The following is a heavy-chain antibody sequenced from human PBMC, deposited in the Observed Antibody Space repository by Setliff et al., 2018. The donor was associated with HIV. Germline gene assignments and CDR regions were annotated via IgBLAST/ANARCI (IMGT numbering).Heavy chain of an antibody. CDR3: ARGGDSSSWYWGRWFDP. CDR1: GGSISSSSYY. CDR2: IYYSGST. J-gene: IGHJ5*02. Sequence: PSETLSLTCTVSGGSISSSSYYWGWIRQPPGKGLEWIGSIYYSGSTYYSPSLRSRVTISVDTSKNQFSLKMRSVTAADTAVYYCARGGDSSSWYWGRWFDPWGQGQWSPSPQ. V-gene: IGHV4-39*07. D-gene: IGHD6-13*01.